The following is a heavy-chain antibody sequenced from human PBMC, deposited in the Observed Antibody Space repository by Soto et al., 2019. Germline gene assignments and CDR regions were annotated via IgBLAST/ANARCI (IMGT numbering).Heavy chain of an antibody. V-gene: IGHV3-21*06. J-gene: IGHJ5*02. D-gene: IGHD6-13*01. CDR1: GFTFSSYT. CDR2: ISGSSTYI. Sequence: GSLRLSCAASGFTFSSYTMNWVRQAPGKGLEWVSSISGSSTYIYHADSVKGRFTISRDNAKNSLYLQMNSLRAEDTAVYYCARSVIAAAPHWFDPWGQGTLVTVSS. CDR3: ARSVIAAAPHWFDP.